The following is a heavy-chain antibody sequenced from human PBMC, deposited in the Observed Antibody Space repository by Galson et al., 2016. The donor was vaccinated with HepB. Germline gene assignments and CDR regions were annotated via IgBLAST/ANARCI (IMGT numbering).Heavy chain of an antibody. V-gene: IGHV6-1*01. CDR2: TYXXXKWXX. J-gene: IGHJ4*02. CDR1: GDSVSNNNVA. Sequence: CAISGDSVSNNNVAXXXIRXXXSRXXXWLXXTYXXXKWXXXYPVSVKXXATINPDTSRNQFSLXLNSVTPEDTAVYXRARGMSSSRAFDYWGQGTLVHVSS. CDR3: ARGMSSSRAFDY. D-gene: IGHD6-6*01.